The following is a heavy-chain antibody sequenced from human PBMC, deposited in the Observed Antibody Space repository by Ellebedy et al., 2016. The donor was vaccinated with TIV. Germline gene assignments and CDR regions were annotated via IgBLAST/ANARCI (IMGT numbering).Heavy chain of an antibody. D-gene: IGHD3-22*01. CDR3: AKGRGGGSDSSAPRYYFDY. V-gene: IGHV3-23*01. J-gene: IGHJ4*02. Sequence: GESLKISCAASGFTFYSYAMSWVRQAPGKGLEWVSTISNTGSRTYYADSVEGRFIISRDNSKGTLYLQMNSLRAEDTAVYYCAKGRGGGSDSSAPRYYFDYWGLGTLVTVSS. CDR2: ISNTGSRT. CDR1: GFTFYSYA.